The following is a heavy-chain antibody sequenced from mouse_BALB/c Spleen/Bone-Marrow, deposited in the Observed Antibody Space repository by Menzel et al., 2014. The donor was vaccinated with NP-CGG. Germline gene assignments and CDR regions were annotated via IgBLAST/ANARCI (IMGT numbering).Heavy chain of an antibody. Sequence: EVKLVESGGGLVQPGGSLKLSCAAPGFTFSGYGMSWVRQTPDKGLELAATISGSGSSTYYPDSVKGRFTISRDNARNTLYLQMSSLKSEDTAMYYCARGRDWFDYWGQGTTLTVSS. CDR2: ISGSGSST. CDR3: ARGRDWFDY. D-gene: IGHD3-3*01. J-gene: IGHJ2*01. CDR1: GFTFSGYG. V-gene: IGHV5-6-3*01.